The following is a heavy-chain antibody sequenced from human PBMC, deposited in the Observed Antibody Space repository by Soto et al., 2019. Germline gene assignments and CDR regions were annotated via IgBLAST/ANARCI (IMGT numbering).Heavy chain of an antibody. D-gene: IGHD3-10*01. CDR1: GGSFSGYY. Sequence: SETRSLTCAVYGGSFSGYYWSWIRQPPGKGLEWIGEINHSGSTNYNPSLKSRVTISVDTSKNQFSLKLSSVTAADTAVYYCARYPGLWFGAREIDYWGQGTLVTVSS. V-gene: IGHV4-34*01. CDR3: ARYPGLWFGAREIDY. J-gene: IGHJ4*02. CDR2: INHSGST.